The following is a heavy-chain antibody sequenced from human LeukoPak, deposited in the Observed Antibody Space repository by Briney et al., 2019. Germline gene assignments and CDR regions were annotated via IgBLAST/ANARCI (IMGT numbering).Heavy chain of an antibody. D-gene: IGHD1-20*01. CDR1: GGSISSYY. V-gene: IGHV4-59*01. CDR3: ARGLYNWNYYYYYYMDV. CDR2: IYYSGST. Sequence: PSETLSLTCTVSGGSISSYYWSWIRQPPGKGLEWIGYIYYSGSTNYNPSLKSRATISVDTSKNQFSLKLSSVTAADTAVYYCARGLYNWNYYYYYYMDVWGKGTTVTVSS. J-gene: IGHJ6*03.